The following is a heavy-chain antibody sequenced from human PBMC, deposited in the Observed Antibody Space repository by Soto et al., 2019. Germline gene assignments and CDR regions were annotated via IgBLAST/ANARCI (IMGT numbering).Heavy chain of an antibody. CDR3: ARDNLPSGAFDY. V-gene: IGHV3-30*04. D-gene: IGHD3-16*01. CDR2: ISYDGSNK. Sequence: GGSLRLSCAASGFTFSSYAMHWVRQAPGKGLEWVAFISYDGSNKYYADSVKGRFTISRDNSKNTLYLQMNSLRAEDTAVYYCARDNLPSGAFDYWGQGTLVTVSS. J-gene: IGHJ4*02. CDR1: GFTFSSYA.